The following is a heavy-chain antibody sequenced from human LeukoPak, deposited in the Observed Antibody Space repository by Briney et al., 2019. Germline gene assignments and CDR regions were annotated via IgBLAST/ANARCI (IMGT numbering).Heavy chain of an antibody. CDR2: ISGSGGST. CDR1: GFTSSSYA. CDR3: AYCSGGNCYSDPFDI. V-gene: IGHV3-23*01. D-gene: IGHD2-15*01. Sequence: GGSLRLSCAAPGFTSSSYALTRVRQAPGKGLEWVSVISGSGGSTLYADSVKGRFTISRDNSKNTLYLQMNSLRAEDTAVYYCAYCSGGNCYSDPFDIWGQGTVVTVSS. J-gene: IGHJ3*02.